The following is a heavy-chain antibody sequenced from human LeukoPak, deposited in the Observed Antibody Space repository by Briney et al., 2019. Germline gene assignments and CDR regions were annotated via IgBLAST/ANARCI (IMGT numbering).Heavy chain of an antibody. D-gene: IGHD1-1*01. CDR2: ISNDGNDK. Sequence: GGSLRLSCAASGFTFSNYGMHWVRQTPGEGLEWVALISNDGNDKYYADSVKGRFTISRDNSKNTLYLQMNSLRAEDTAVYYCAKVFTGTIDYWGQGTLVTVSS. CDR3: AKVFTGTIDY. CDR1: GFTFSNYG. J-gene: IGHJ4*02. V-gene: IGHV3-30*18.